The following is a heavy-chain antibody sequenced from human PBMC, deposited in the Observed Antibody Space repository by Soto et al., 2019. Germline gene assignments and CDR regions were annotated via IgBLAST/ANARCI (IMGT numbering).Heavy chain of an antibody. J-gene: IGHJ3*02. CDR1: GFTFSSYG. D-gene: IGHD2-21*01. CDR3: AREYFCGGDCYDAFDI. CDR2: IWYDGSNK. Sequence: GGSLRLSCAASGFTFSSYGMHWVRQAPGKGLEWVAVIWYDGSNKYYADSVKGRFTISRDNSKNTLYLQMNSLRAEDTAVYYCAREYFCGGDCYDAFDIWGQGTMVTVSS. V-gene: IGHV3-33*01.